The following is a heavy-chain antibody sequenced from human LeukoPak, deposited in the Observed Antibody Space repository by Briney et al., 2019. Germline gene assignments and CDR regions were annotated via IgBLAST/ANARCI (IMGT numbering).Heavy chain of an antibody. V-gene: IGHV3-48*01. Sequence: GGSLRLSCAASGFTLSIYSMNWVRQAPGKGLEWVSYISSSSSTIHYADSVKGRFTISRDNAKKSLYLQMNSLRAEDTAVYYCAREADVQYSSPDYWGEGTLLTVSS. CDR1: GFTLSIYS. CDR2: ISSSSSTI. CDR3: AREADVQYSSPDY. J-gene: IGHJ4*02. D-gene: IGHD6-6*01.